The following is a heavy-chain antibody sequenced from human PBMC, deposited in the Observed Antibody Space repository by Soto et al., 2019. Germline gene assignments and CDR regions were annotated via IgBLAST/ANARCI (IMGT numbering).Heavy chain of an antibody. CDR1: GGSISSGGYY. D-gene: IGHD1-26*01. Sequence: SETLSLTCTVSGGSISSGGYYWSWIRQHPGKGLEWIGYIYYSGSTYYNPSLKSRVTISVDTSKNTLYLQMNSLRAEDTAVYYCARGADGSYPDWGQGTLVTVSS. CDR2: IYYSGST. CDR3: ARGADGSYPD. V-gene: IGHV4-31*03. J-gene: IGHJ4*02.